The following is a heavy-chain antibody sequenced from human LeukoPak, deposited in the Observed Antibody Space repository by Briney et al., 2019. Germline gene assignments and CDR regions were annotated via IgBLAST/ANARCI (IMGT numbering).Heavy chain of an antibody. J-gene: IGHJ4*02. CDR2: FGTRGTSI. D-gene: IGHD3-22*01. Sequence: GGSLRLSCTASGFTFSGYSMNWIRQAPGKGLEWVSSFGTRGTSIYHAGSVKGRFAISRDSAKNSLYLQMNSLRAEDTAVYYCAREVSEGFDFWGQGTLVTVSS. V-gene: IGHV3-21*01. CDR3: AREVSEGFDF. CDR1: GFTFSGYS.